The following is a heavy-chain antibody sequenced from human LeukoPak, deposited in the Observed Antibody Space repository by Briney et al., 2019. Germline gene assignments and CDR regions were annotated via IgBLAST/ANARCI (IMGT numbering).Heavy chain of an antibody. D-gene: IGHD3-22*01. Sequence: GGSLRLSCAASGFTFSSYSMNWVRQAPGKGLEWVAVISYDGSNKYYADSVKGRFTISRDNSKNTLYLQMNSLRAEDTAVYYCARSPLIVVVPYFDYWGQGTLVTVSS. J-gene: IGHJ4*02. V-gene: IGHV3-30*03. CDR3: ARSPLIVVVPYFDY. CDR1: GFTFSSYS. CDR2: ISYDGSNK.